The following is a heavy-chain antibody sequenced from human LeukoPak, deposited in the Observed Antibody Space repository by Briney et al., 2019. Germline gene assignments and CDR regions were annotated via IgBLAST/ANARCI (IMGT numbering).Heavy chain of an antibody. CDR3: ARDLRVDYYDSSGPTDY. CDR2: IYHSGST. D-gene: IGHD3-22*01. Sequence: SQTLSLTCTVSGGSINSGGYYWSWIRQPPGKGLEWIGYIYHSGSTYYNPSLKSRVTISVDRSKNQFSLKLSSVTAADTAVYYCARDLRVDYYDSSGPTDYWGQGTLVTVSS. V-gene: IGHV4-30-2*01. CDR1: GGSINSGGYY. J-gene: IGHJ4*02.